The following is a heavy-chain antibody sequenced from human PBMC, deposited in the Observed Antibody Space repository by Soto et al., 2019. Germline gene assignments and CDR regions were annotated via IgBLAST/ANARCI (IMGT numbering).Heavy chain of an antibody. CDR1: GFTFSRYY. Sequence: ESGGGLVEPGGSLRLSCAASGFTFSRYYMNWVRQAPGKGLEWVSSISTTSTYTHYADSLKGRFTISRDNAKKLLYLEMDSLRAEDTAVYYCARDDAVSSTNVKAFDIWGQGTKVTVSS. V-gene: IGHV3-21*01. CDR2: ISTTSTYT. D-gene: IGHD2-2*01. CDR3: ARDDAVSSTNVKAFDI. J-gene: IGHJ3*02.